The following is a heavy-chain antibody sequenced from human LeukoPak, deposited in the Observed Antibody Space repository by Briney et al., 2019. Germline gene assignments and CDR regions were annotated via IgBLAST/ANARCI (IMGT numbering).Heavy chain of an antibody. CDR1: GFTFSSSA. CDR3: AKKKGSGWSRWFDP. J-gene: IGHJ5*02. V-gene: IGHV3-23*01. CDR2: ISGSGGST. Sequence: PGGSLRLSCAASGFTFSSSAMSWVRQAPGKGLEWVSAISGSGGSTYYADSVKGRFTISRDNSKNTLYLQMNSLRAEDTAVYYCAKKKGSGWSRWFDPWGQGTLVTVSS. D-gene: IGHD6-19*01.